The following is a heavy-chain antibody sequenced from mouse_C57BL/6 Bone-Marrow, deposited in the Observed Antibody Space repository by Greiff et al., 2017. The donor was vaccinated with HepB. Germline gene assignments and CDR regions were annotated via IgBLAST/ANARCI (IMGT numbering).Heavy chain of an antibody. CDR2: IWSDGST. Sequence: VKLQESGPGLVAPSQSLSITCTSSGFSFTGYGFHWVRQPPGKGLEWLVVIWSDGSTTYNSALNSSLSISTDNSKSKVFLKMNSLQTDDTAMYYCARHKDYGSSYAMDYWGQGTSVTVSS. V-gene: IGHV2-6-1*01. D-gene: IGHD1-1*01. CDR1: GFSFTGYG. CDR3: ARHKDYGSSYAMDY. J-gene: IGHJ4*01.